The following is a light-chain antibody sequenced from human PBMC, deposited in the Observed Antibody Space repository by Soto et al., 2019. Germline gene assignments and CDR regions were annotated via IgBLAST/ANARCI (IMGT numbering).Light chain of an antibody. CDR2: WAS. CDR1: LSITSSSNNY. V-gene: IGKV4-1*01. Sequence: DFVMSQSPDSLAVSLGERASVNCKPSLSITSSSNNYLASYQQKPGQPRKLLIYWASTRESGVPARFSGGGSGTDFTLTISSLQAEDVALSYCQPYHSNPFTVGDGTKVDI. J-gene: IGKJ4*01. CDR3: QPYHSNPFT.